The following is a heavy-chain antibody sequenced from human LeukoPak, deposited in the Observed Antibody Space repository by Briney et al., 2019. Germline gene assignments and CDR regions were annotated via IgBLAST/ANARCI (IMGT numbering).Heavy chain of an antibody. CDR1: GFTFSSYS. CDR2: ISSSSSTI. Sequence: PGGSLRLSCAASGFTFSSYSMNWVRQAPGKGLEWVSYISSSSSTIYYADSVRGRFTISRDNSKNTLYLQMGSLRAEDMAVYYCARSLSRSSWIQYYYYYYYMDVWGKGTTVTISS. V-gene: IGHV3-48*01. D-gene: IGHD6-13*01. J-gene: IGHJ6*03. CDR3: ARSLSRSSWIQYYYYYYYMDV.